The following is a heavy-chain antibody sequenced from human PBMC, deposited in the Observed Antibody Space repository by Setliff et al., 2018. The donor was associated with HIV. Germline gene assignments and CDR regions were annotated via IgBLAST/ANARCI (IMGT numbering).Heavy chain of an antibody. CDR1: GYSFTSYY. Sequence: ASVKVSCKASGYSFTSYYIHWVRQAPGQGLEWMGIINPSGGRATYTKNFQGRVTMTRDTSTSTVYMELSSLRSEDTAVYYCARVGVYSNYRWFDPWGQGTLVTVSS. V-gene: IGHV1-46*01. CDR2: INPSGGRA. CDR3: ARVGVYSNYRWFDP. D-gene: IGHD4-4*01. J-gene: IGHJ5*02.